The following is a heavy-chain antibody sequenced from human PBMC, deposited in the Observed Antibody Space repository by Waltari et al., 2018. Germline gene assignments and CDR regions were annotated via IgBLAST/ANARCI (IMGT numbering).Heavy chain of an antibody. V-gene: IGHV3-9*01. J-gene: IGHJ4*02. D-gene: IGHD2-2*01. CDR2: ISWNSGSI. Sequence: EVQLVESGGGLVQPGRSLRLSCAASGFTFDDYAMHWVRQAPGKGLEWVSGISWNSGSIGYADSVKGRFTISRDNAKNSLYLQMNSLRAEDTALYYCAKVGYCSSTSCYDPYYFDYWGQGTLVTVSS. CDR3: AKVGYCSSTSCYDPYYFDY. CDR1: GFTFDDYA.